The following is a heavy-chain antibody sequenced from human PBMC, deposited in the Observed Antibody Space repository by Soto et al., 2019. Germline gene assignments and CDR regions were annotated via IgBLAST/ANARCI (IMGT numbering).Heavy chain of an antibody. J-gene: IGHJ6*02. V-gene: IGHV1-69*04. CDR2: IIPILGIA. D-gene: IGHD4-17*01. CDR3: ARDPPLDDYGDYDPYYYYYYGMDV. CDR1: GGTFSSYT. Sequence: ASVKVSCKASGGTFSSYTISWVRQAPGQGLEWMGRIIPILGIANYAQKFQGRVTITADKSTSTAYMELSSLRSEDTAVYYCARDPPLDDYGDYDPYYYYYYGMDVWGQGTTVTVSS.